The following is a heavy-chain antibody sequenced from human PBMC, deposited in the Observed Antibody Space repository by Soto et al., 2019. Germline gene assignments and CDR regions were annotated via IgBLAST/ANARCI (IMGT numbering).Heavy chain of an antibody. CDR2: ISAYNGKT. V-gene: IGHV1-18*04. J-gene: IGHJ6*02. D-gene: IGHD6-19*01. CDR3: ARNLLAVDGHMDV. Sequence: QVQLVQSVAEVKKPGASVKVSCKASGYTFTSYGISWVRQAPGQGLEWMGWISAYNGKTNYAQKLQGRVTMTTDTSRSTDYMELRSLRSDDTAVDYCARNLLAVDGHMDVWGQGTTVTVS. CDR1: GYTFTSYG.